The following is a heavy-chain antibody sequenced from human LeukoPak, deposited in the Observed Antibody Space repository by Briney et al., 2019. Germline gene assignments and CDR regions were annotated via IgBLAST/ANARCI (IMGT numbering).Heavy chain of an antibody. CDR3: ARGPGLAMGKGYFDY. Sequence: QPGGSLRLSCVVSGFTFSNFAMTWVRQAPGKGLEWVAATLHNEYNKYYADSVNGRFTISRDNSKNTLYLEVNSLRADDTAVYYCARGPGLAMGKGYFDYCGQGTLVTVSS. J-gene: IGHJ4*02. V-gene: IGHV3-30-3*01. CDR1: GFTFSNFA. D-gene: IGHD6-19*01. CDR2: TLHNEYNK.